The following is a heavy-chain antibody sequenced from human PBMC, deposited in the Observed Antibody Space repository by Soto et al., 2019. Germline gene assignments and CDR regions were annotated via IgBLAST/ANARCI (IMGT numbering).Heavy chain of an antibody. V-gene: IGHV1-58*02. CDR1: GFTFTSSA. Sequence: ASVKVSCKASGFTFTSSAMQWVRQARGQRLEWIGWIVVGSGNTNYAQKFQERVTITRDMSTSTAYMELSSLRSEDTAVYYCAGAPGPYYGMDVWGQGTTVTVSS. CDR3: AGAPGPYYGMDV. CDR2: IVVGSGNT. J-gene: IGHJ6*02. D-gene: IGHD3-10*01.